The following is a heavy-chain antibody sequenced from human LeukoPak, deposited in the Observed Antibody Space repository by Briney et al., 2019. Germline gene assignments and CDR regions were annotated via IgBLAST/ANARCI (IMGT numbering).Heavy chain of an antibody. D-gene: IGHD6-19*01. CDR2: ISVYNGNT. CDR1: GYTLRNYD. Sequence: GASVKVSCKASGYTLRNYDISWVRQAPGQGLEWMGWISVYNGNTNYAQKFQGRVTMTRDMSTSTVYMELSSLRSEDTAVYYCARESTGSGWYGRAFDIWGQGTMVTVSS. CDR3: ARESTGSGWYGRAFDI. V-gene: IGHV1-18*01. J-gene: IGHJ3*02.